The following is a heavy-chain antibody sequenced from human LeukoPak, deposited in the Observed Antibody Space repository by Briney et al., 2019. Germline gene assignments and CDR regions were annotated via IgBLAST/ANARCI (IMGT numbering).Heavy chain of an antibody. Sequence: SETLSLTCAVYGGSFSGYYWSWIRQPPGKGLEWIGEINHSGSNNYNPSLKSRVTISVDTSKNQFSLKLSSVTAADTAVYYCARYDFHYYGMDVWGQGTTVTVSS. CDR1: GGSFSGYY. V-gene: IGHV4-34*01. CDR3: ARYDFHYYGMDV. CDR2: INHSGSN. J-gene: IGHJ6*02. D-gene: IGHD5-12*01.